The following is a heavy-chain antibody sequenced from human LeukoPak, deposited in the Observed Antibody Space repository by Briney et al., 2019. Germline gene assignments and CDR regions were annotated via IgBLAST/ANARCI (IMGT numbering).Heavy chain of an antibody. CDR1: GFTFSSYG. V-gene: IGHV3-23*01. CDR3: AKAGGQEYGGNYRDF. D-gene: IGHD4-23*01. CDR2: ISGSGVSA. Sequence: PGGTLRLSCAASGFTFSSYGMSWVRQAPGKGLEWVSAISGSGVSAYYADSVKGRFTISRDNSKNTLSLQMIGLKAEDTAVYYCAKAGGQEYGGNYRDFWGQGTLVTVSS. J-gene: IGHJ4*02.